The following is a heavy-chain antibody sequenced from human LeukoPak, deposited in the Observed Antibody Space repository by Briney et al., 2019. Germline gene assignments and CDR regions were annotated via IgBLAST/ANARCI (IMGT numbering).Heavy chain of an antibody. CDR1: GYTFTGYY. V-gene: IGHV1-2*02. Sequence: ASVKVSCKASGYTFTGYYMHWLRQAPGQGLEWMGWINPNSGGTNYAQKFQGRVTMTRDTSISTAYMELSRLRADETAVYYCARVRDSSGWDDYFDYWGQGTLVTVSS. J-gene: IGHJ4*02. CDR2: INPNSGGT. D-gene: IGHD6-19*01. CDR3: ARVRDSSGWDDYFDY.